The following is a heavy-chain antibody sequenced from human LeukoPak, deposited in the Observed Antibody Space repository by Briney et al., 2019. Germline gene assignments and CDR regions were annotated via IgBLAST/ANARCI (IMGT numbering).Heavy chain of an antibody. CDR2: ISSSGSTI. CDR1: GFTFSDYY. D-gene: IGHD2-21*02. Sequence: GGSLRLSCAASGFTFSDYYMSWVRQAPGKGLEWVSYISSSGSTIYYADSVKGRFNVPRDNAKKSLYLQMNSRRAEDTAVYYCARGGVVTAMYNWFDPWGQGTLVTVSS. J-gene: IGHJ5*02. V-gene: IGHV3-11*04. CDR3: ARGGVVTAMYNWFDP.